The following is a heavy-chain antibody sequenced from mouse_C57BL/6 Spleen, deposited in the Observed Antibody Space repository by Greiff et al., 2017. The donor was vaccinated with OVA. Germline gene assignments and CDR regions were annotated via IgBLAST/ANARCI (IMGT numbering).Heavy chain of an antibody. CDR3: ARWDGNYVPY. CDR1: GYTFTSYG. V-gene: IGHV1-81*01. D-gene: IGHD2-1*01. Sequence: QVQLQQSGAELARPGASVKLSCKASGYTFTSYGISWVKQRTGQGLEWIGEIYPRSGNTYYNEKFKGKATLTADKSSSTAYMALRSLTSEDSAVYFCARWDGNYVPYWGQGTTLTVSS. J-gene: IGHJ2*01. CDR2: IYPRSGNT.